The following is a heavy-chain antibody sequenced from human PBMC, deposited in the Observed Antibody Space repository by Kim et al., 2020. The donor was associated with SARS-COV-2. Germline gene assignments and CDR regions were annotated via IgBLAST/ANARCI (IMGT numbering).Heavy chain of an antibody. CDR3: ARLGNYYDSSGYYPFDY. J-gene: IGHJ4*02. V-gene: IGHV4-59*08. CDR1: GGSISSYY. Sequence: SETLSLTCTVSGGSISSYYWSWIRQPPGKGLEWIGYLYYTGSTNYNPSLKSRVTISVDTSKNQFSLKLSSVTAADTAVYYCARLGNYYDSSGYYPFDYWGQGTLVTVSS. D-gene: IGHD3-22*01. CDR2: LYYTGST.